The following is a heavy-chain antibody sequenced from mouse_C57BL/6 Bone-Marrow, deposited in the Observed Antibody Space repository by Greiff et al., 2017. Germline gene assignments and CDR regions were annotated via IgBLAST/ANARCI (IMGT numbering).Heavy chain of an antibody. CDR1: GYTFTSYG. V-gene: IGHV1-81*01. CDR3: ARSGAYYDYDGGFAY. D-gene: IGHD2-4*01. CDR2: IYPRSGNT. J-gene: IGHJ3*01. Sequence: VQLQQSGAELARPGASVKLSCKASGYTFTSYGISWVKQRTGQGLEWIGEIYPRSGNTYYNEKFKGKATLTADKSSSTAYMELRSLPSEDSAVYFCARSGAYYDYDGGFAYWGQGTLVTVSA.